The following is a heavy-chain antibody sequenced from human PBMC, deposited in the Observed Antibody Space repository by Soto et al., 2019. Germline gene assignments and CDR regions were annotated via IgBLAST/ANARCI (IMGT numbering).Heavy chain of an antibody. J-gene: IGHJ6*02. Sequence: PGGSLRLSCAASGFTFSSYSMNWVRQAPGKGLEWVSSISSSISYIYYADSVKGRFTISRDNAKNSLYLQMNSLRAEDTAVYYCARDKWFGDNTFYWGMEVWGQGTTVTASS. CDR1: GFTFSSYS. CDR2: ISSSISYI. CDR3: ARDKWFGDNTFYWGMEV. D-gene: IGHD3-10*01. V-gene: IGHV3-21*01.